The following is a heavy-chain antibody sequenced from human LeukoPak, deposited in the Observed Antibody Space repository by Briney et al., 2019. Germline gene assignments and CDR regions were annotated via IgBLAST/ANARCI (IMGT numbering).Heavy chain of an antibody. J-gene: IGHJ6*02. Sequence: PSETLSLTCTVSGGSISSYYWSWIRQPAGKGLEWIGRIYTSGSTNYNPSLKSRVTISVDRSKNQFSLNLSSVTAADTAVYYCARGGGAPYYGMDVWGRGTTVTVSS. D-gene: IGHD3-16*01. CDR3: ARGGGAPYYGMDV. CDR2: IYTSGST. V-gene: IGHV4-4*07. CDR1: GGSISSYY.